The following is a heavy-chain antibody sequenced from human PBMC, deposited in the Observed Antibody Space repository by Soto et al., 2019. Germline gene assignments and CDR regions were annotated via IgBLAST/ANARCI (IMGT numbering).Heavy chain of an antibody. CDR3: ARLGLSWNSAAIDY. J-gene: IGHJ4*02. CDR2: IYYSGST. Sequence: SETLSLTCTVSGGSISSSSYYWGWIRQPPGKGLEWIGSIYYSGSTYYNPSLKSRVTISVDTSKNQFSLKLSSVTAADTAVYYCARLGLSWNSAAIDYWGQGTLVTVSS. CDR1: GGSISSSSYY. V-gene: IGHV4-39*01. D-gene: IGHD1-7*01.